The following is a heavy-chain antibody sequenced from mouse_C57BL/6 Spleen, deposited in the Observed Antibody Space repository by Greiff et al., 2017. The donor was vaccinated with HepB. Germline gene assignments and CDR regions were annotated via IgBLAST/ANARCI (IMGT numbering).Heavy chain of an antibody. Sequence: LVESGAELVRPGASVTLSCKASGYTFTDYEMHWVKQTPVHGLEWIGAIDPETGGTAYNQKFKGKAILTADKSSSTAYMELRSLTSEDSAVYYCTRWLRRFAYWGQGTLVTVSA. CDR1: GYTFTDYE. CDR3: TRWLRRFAY. CDR2: IDPETGGT. V-gene: IGHV1-15*01. J-gene: IGHJ3*01. D-gene: IGHD2-2*01.